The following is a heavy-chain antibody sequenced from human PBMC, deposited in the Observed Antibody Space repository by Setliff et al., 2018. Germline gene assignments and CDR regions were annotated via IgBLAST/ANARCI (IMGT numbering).Heavy chain of an antibody. Sequence: SGPTLVNPTETLTLTCTFSGFSLTTSGVGVGWIRQPPGKALEWLALIYWNGDYRTSPFLRDRLTISKDTSKNQVVLTMTNMDPVDTATYYCARKNKVRGVPPHLDYWGQGTLVTVSS. V-gene: IGHV2-5*01. J-gene: IGHJ4*02. D-gene: IGHD3-10*01. CDR1: GFSLTTSGVG. CDR3: ARKNKVRGVPPHLDY. CDR2: IYWNGDY.